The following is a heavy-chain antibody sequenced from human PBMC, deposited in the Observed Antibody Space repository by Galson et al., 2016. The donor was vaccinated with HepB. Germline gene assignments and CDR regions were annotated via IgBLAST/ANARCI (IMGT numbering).Heavy chain of an antibody. CDR1: GYTFRNYG. CDR2: INGYNGDT. Sequence: SVKVSCKASGYTFRNYGISWVRQAPGQGLEWMGWINGYNGDTKYAQSVQGRATMTADTSTTTAYMELRSLRSDDTAVYYCARDNFPFHHSGYALDFWGQGTLVTVSS. V-gene: IGHV1-18*01. J-gene: IGHJ4*02. D-gene: IGHD5-12*01. CDR3: ARDNFPFHHSGYALDF.